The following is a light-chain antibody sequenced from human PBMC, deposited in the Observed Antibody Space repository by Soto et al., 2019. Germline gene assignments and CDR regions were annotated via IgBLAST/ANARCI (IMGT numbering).Light chain of an antibody. CDR2: DAS. CDR3: QQRSNWPWT. J-gene: IGKJ1*01. V-gene: IGKV3-11*01. CDR1: QYVSNK. Sequence: EIVMTQSPATLSVSPGETATLSCSASQYVSNKVAWYQQKPGQAPRLLIYDASNRATGIPARFSGSGSGTDFTLTISSLEPEDFAVYYCQQRSNWPWTFGQGTKVDIK.